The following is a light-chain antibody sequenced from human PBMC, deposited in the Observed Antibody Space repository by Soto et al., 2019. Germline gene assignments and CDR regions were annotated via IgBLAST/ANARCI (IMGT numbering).Light chain of an antibody. J-gene: IGLJ1*01. V-gene: IGLV2-14*03. CDR2: DVN. CDR1: SSDVGGYNY. CDR3: TSYTSSNSLYV. Sequence: QSVLTQPASVSGSPGQSITISCTGTSSDVGGYNYVSWYQQLPGKAPKLIIYDVNNRPSGVSNRFSASKSANAASLTISGLQAEDEADHYCTSYTSSNSLYVFGTGTKVTVL.